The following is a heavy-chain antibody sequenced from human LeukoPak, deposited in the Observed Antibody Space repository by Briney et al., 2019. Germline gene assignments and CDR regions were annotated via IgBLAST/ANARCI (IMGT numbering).Heavy chain of an antibody. D-gene: IGHD1-26*01. CDR2: ISGSGDST. J-gene: IGHJ4*02. CDR3: AKGSGTHFVHDF. V-gene: IGHV3-23*01. CDR1: GFTVSSNY. Sequence: GGSLRLSCAASGFTVSSNYMSWVRQAPGKGLEWVSAISGSGDSTYYAGSVKGRFTISRDNSKNTLYLQVNSLRAEDTAVYYCAKGSGTHFVHDFWGQGTLVTVSS.